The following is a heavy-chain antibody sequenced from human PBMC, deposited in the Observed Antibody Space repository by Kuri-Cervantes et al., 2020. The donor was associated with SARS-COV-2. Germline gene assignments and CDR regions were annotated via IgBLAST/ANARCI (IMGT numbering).Heavy chain of an antibody. CDR2: TLYSGSP. J-gene: IGHJ6*03. V-gene: IGHV4-30-4*01. Sequence: SETLSLTCIVSGDSMDIVYYYWSCIRQPPGKGLEWIGYTLYSGSPYYNPSLKSRLSISVDTSKEQFSLNLGSVTVADTAVYYCARVSGDSRFSYYMDVWGTGTMVTVSS. D-gene: IGHD7-27*01. CDR1: GDSMDIVYYY. CDR3: ARVSGDSRFSYYMDV.